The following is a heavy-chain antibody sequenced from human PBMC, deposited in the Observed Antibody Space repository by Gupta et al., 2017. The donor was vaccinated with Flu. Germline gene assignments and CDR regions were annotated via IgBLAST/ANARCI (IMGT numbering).Heavy chain of an antibody. D-gene: IGHD6-19*01. CDR3: ARLKQAGYSSGWYEVHKYYFDY. V-gene: IGHV2-26*01. J-gene: IGHJ4*02. CDR2: IFPNDEK. Sequence: QVTLKESGPVLVQPTETLTLTCTVSGFSLSNARMGVSWIRQPPGKALEWLAHIFPNDEKSYSTSLKSRLTISKDTSKSQVVLTMTNMDPGDTATYYCARLKQAGYSSGWYEVHKYYFDYWGQGTLVTVSS. CDR1: GFSLSNARMG.